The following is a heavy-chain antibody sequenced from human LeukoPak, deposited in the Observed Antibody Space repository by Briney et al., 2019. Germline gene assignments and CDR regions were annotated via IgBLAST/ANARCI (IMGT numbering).Heavy chain of an antibody. CDR1: GFTLSKYW. CDR3: SRDFVGADDY. J-gene: IGHJ4*02. CDR2: MNTDGSRI. V-gene: IGHV3-74*01. D-gene: IGHD1-26*01. Sequence: HPGGSLRLSCAASGFTLSKYWMHWVRQAPGKGPVWVSRMNTDGSRIDYADSVKGRLTISRDSAKNTLYLQMNSLRAEDTAVYYCSRDFVGADDYWGQGTLVTVSS.